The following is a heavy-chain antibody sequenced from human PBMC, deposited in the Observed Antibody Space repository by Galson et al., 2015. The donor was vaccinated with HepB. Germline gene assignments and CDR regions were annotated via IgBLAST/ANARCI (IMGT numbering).Heavy chain of an antibody. CDR1: GFTFSSYA. J-gene: IGHJ6*02. V-gene: IGHV3-23*01. CDR2: ISGSGGST. Sequence: SLRLSCAASGFTFSSYAMSWVRQAPGKGLEWVSAISGSGGSTYYADSVKGRFTISRDNSKNTLYLQMNSLRAEDTAVYYCAKDWEDYYDSSGYYLYYYYGMDVWGQGTTVTVSS. CDR3: AKDWEDYYDSSGYYLYYYYGMDV. D-gene: IGHD3-22*01.